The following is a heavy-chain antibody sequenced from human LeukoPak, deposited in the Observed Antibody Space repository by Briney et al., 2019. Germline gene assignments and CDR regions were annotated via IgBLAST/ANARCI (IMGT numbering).Heavy chain of an antibody. J-gene: IGHJ4*02. Sequence: SQSLSLTCPVTGLSISSSSYYWGWLRQRPGKGLEGVGSIYYSGSTYYTPSIKSRVTISVDTSKNHFPLMLSSVTAADTAVYCCARRFCYDCSGCDFDYWGQGALVTVSS. CDR2: IYYSGST. CDR3: ARRFCYDCSGCDFDY. D-gene: IGHD3-22*01. CDR1: GLSISSSSYY. V-gene: IGHV4-39*01.